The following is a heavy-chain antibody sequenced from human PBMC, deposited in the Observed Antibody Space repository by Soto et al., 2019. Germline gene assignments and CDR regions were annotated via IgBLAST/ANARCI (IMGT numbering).Heavy chain of an antibody. CDR2: INPNTGDT. CDR1: GYTFTDYY. J-gene: IGHJ5*01. Sequence: ASVKVSCKVSGYTFTDYYLHWVRQAPGQGLEWMGCINPNTGDTRFPQKFQGRVTLTRDTSISTGYMELNSLRSDDTALYYCVRVDSSGTYIVQNWFDSWGQGALVTVSS. D-gene: IGHD1-26*01. V-gene: IGHV1-2*02. CDR3: VRVDSSGTYIVQNWFDS.